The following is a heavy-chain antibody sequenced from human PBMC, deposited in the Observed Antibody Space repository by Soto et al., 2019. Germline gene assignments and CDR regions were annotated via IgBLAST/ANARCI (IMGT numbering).Heavy chain of an antibody. CDR2: IIPILGIA. D-gene: IGHD3-22*01. V-gene: IGHV1-69*02. Sequence: ASVKVSCKASGGTFSSYTISWVRQAPGQGLEWMGRIIPILGIANYAQKFQGRVTITADKSTSTAYMELSSLRSEDTAVYYCARLGHYYQAFDSWGRGTLVTVSS. CDR1: GGTFSSYT. CDR3: ARLGHYYQAFDS. J-gene: IGHJ4*02.